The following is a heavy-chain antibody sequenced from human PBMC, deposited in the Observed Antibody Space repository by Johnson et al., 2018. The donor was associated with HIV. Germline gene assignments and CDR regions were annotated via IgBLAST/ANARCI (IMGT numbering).Heavy chain of an antibody. CDR2: ISSSGSTI. CDR1: GFTFSDYY. J-gene: IGHJ3*02. V-gene: IGHV3-11*04. Sequence: QVQLVESGGGLVKPGGSLRLSCAASGFTFSDYYMSWIRQAPGKGLEWVSYISSSGSTIYYADSVKGRFTISSDNSKNTLYLQMNSLRADDTAVYYCAREGIWYCSGGSCYGAFDIWGQGTMVTVSS. CDR3: AREGIWYCSGGSCYGAFDI. D-gene: IGHD2-15*01.